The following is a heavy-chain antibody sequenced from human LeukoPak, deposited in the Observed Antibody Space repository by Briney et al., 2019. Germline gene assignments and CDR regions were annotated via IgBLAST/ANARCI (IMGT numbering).Heavy chain of an antibody. CDR1: GFTFISYG. CDR2: IWYDGSNK. V-gene: IGHV3-33*06. J-gene: IGHJ5*02. Sequence: PGRSLRLSCAASGFTFISYGMHWVRQAPGKGLEWVAVIWYDGSNKYYADSVKGRFTISRDNSKNTLYLQMNSLRAEDTAVYYCAKEAYYYDSSGYSNWFDPWGQGTLVTVSS. CDR3: AKEAYYYDSSGYSNWFDP. D-gene: IGHD3-22*01.